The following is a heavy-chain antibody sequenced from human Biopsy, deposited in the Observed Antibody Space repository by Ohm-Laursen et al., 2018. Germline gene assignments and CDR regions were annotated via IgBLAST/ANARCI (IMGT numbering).Heavy chain of an antibody. Sequence: SDTLSLTCAVSGYSVTNDYYWGWIRQPPGKGLEWIGNIYYDGITYYNPSLKSRVAMSVDTSKNKFSLRLTSVTAADTAVYYCARVAGGYAYYYGMDVWGQGTTVIVPS. CDR1: GYSVTNDYY. J-gene: IGHJ6*02. D-gene: IGHD5-12*01. CDR3: ARVAGGYAYYYGMDV. V-gene: IGHV4-38-2*01. CDR2: IYYDGIT.